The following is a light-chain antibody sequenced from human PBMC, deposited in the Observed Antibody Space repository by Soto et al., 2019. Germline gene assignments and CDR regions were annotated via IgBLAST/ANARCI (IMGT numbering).Light chain of an antibody. J-gene: IGKJ5*01. V-gene: IGKV3D-15*01. CDR1: QSVSSN. Sequence: EIVMKQSPATLSVSPGERATLSCRASQSVSSNLAWYQQKPGQAPRLLVSGASRRATGIPDRFSGGGAGTDFTLTISRLQPEDSALYYCQQYDRPPITFGQGTRLEIK. CDR3: QQYDRPPIT. CDR2: GAS.